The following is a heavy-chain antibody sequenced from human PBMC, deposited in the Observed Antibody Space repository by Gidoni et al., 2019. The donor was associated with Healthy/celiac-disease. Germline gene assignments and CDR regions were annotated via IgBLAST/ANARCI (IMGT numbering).Heavy chain of an antibody. J-gene: IGHJ3*02. CDR1: GYTLPELS. CDR2: FDPEDGET. V-gene: IGHV1-24*01. D-gene: IGHD3-22*01. CDR3: ATYYYDSSGYGAFDI. Sequence: QVTLVQSVAEVKKPGASVKVSCKVSGYTLPELSMHWVRQAPGKGLEWMGGFDPEDGETIDAKKLQGRVTMTEDTSTDTAYMELSSLRAEDTAVYYCATYYYDSSGYGAFDIWGQGTMVTVSS.